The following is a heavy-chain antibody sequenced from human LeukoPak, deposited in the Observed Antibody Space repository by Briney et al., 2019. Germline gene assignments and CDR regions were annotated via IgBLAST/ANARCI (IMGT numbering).Heavy chain of an antibody. Sequence: SETLSLTCTVSGGSISSYYWTWIRQPPGKGLVWIGSIYNSGSTYYNPSLKSRVTISVDTSKNQFSLKLSSVTVADAAVYQCARGRGSGWYEFDHWGQGTLVTVSS. CDR1: GGSISSYY. CDR2: IYNSGST. V-gene: IGHV4-59*01. CDR3: ARGRGSGWYEFDH. D-gene: IGHD6-13*01. J-gene: IGHJ4*02.